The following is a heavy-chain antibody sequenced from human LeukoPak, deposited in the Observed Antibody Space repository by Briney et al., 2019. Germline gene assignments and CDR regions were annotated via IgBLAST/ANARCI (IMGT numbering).Heavy chain of an antibody. V-gene: IGHV4-39*01. CDR1: GGSISSSSYY. D-gene: IGHD4-11*01. J-gene: IGHJ6*03. CDR2: IYYSGST. Sequence: SETLSLTCTVSGGSISSSSYYWGWIRQPPGKGLEWIGRIYYSGSTYYNPSLKSRVTISVDTSKNQFSLKLSSATVADTAVYYCARTEYSNPNLYYYYMDVWGKGTTVTVSS. CDR3: ARTEYSNPNLYYYYMDV.